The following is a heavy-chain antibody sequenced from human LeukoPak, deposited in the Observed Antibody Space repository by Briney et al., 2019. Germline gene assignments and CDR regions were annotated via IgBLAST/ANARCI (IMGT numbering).Heavy chain of an antibody. V-gene: IGHV3-21*01. CDR2: ISSSSSYI. CDR3: ARVETLRYGSGSYYAFDI. Sequence: GGSLRLSCAASGFTFSSYSMNWVRQAPGKGLEWVSSISSSSSYIYYADSVKGRFTNSRDNAKNSLYLQMNSLRAEDTAVYYCARVETLRYGSGSYYAFDIWGLGTMVTVSS. J-gene: IGHJ3*02. D-gene: IGHD3-10*01. CDR1: GFTFSSYS.